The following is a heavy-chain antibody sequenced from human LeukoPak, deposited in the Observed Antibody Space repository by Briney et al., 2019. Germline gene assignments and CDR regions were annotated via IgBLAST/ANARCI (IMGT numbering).Heavy chain of an antibody. D-gene: IGHD6-13*01. J-gene: IGHJ2*01. CDR3: ARARESAAGFYWYFDL. CDR2: IYYSGST. V-gene: IGHV4-59*01. CDR1: GGSIGSYY. Sequence: PSETLSLTCTVSGGSIGSYYWSWIRQPPGKGLEYIGHIYYSGSTNYNPSLKSRVTLSVDTSMNQFSLKLSSVTAADTAVYYCARARESAAGFYWYFDLWGRGTLVTVSS.